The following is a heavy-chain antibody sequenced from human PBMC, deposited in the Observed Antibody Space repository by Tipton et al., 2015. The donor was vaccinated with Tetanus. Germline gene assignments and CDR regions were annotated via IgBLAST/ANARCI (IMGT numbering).Heavy chain of an antibody. V-gene: IGHV3-7*03. CDR2: INRNGGGK. CDR1: GFIFSNYW. Sequence: SLRLSCSASGFIFSNYWMSWVRQAPGKGLEWVANINRNGGGKYYVDSVKGRFTISRDEAKKSVYLEMSALRAEDTAVYYCARDAYGSGSYFDLWGLGTLVTVSS. J-gene: IGHJ4*02. D-gene: IGHD3-10*01. CDR3: ARDAYGSGSYFDL.